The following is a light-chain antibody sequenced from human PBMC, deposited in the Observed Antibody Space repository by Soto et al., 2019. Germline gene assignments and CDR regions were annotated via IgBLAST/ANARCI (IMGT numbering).Light chain of an antibody. CDR3: KQYRAWTRT. Sequence: GDRDSLSCGTSKSFTGNYLAWYNHKPGQEPSLLIHSASSKATGIPDMFRDSRTGTNFTLTIIRLDREDCAVYYCKQYRAWTRTFGQGSKVDTK. J-gene: IGKJ1*01. V-gene: IGKV3-20*01. CDR1: KSFTGNY. CDR2: SAS.